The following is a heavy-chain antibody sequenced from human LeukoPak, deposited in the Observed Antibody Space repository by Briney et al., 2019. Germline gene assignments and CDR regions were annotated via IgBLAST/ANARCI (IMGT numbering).Heavy chain of an antibody. Sequence: GGSLRLSCAASGFTFSIYTMNWVRQAPGKGLEWVSSISSGSTNIYYADSVKGRFTISRDNAKNSLYLQMNSLRAEDTAVYYCARDGGDIVVVPAAKGRYCYYGMDVWGQGTTVTVSS. CDR2: ISSGSTNI. D-gene: IGHD2-2*01. J-gene: IGHJ6*02. V-gene: IGHV3-21*01. CDR3: ARDGGDIVVVPAAKGRYCYYGMDV. CDR1: GFTFSIYT.